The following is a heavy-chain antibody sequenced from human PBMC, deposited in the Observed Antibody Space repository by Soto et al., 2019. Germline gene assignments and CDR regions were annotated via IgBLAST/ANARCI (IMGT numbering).Heavy chain of an antibody. CDR2: IYWDDDK. CDR3: AHSVIVPAAIVRGWRQFDY. Sequence: QITLKESGPPLVKPTQTLTLTCTFSGFSLSTSGVGVGWIRQPPGKALEWLALIYWDDDKRYSQSLKSRLTITKDTSKNQVVLTMTNMDPVDTATYYCAHSVIVPAAIVRGWRQFDYWGQGTLVTVSS. CDR1: GFSLSTSGVG. D-gene: IGHD2-2*02. V-gene: IGHV2-5*02. J-gene: IGHJ4*02.